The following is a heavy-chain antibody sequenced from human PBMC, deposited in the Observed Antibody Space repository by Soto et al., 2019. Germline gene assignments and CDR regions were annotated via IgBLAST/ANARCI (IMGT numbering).Heavy chain of an antibody. V-gene: IGHV3-21*01. CDR2: ISSSSSYI. D-gene: IGHD3-3*01. J-gene: IGHJ5*02. Sequence: PGGSLTLSCAAYGFTFSSYSMNWVRQAPGKGLEWVSSISSSSSYIYYADSVKGRFTISRDNAKNSLYLQMNSLRAEDTAVYYCARAYYDFWSGYSKYNWFDPWGQGTLVTVSS. CDR1: GFTFSSYS. CDR3: ARAYYDFWSGYSKYNWFDP.